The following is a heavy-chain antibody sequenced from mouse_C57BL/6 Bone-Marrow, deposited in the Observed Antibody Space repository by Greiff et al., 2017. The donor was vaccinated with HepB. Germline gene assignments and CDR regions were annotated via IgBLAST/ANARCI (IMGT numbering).Heavy chain of an antibody. J-gene: IGHJ1*03. CDR1: GFTFSSYG. CDR2: ISSGGSYT. Sequence: EVKLMDSGGDLVKPGGSLKLSCAASGFTFSSYGMSWVRQTPDKRLEWVATISSGGSYTYYPDSVKGRFTISRDNAKNTLYLQMSSLKSEDTAMYYCAGYFDVWGTGTTVTVSS. V-gene: IGHV5-6*01. CDR3: AGYFDV.